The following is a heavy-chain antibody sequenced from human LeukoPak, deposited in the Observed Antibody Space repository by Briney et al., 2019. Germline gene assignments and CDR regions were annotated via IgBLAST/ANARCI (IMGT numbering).Heavy chain of an antibody. CDR2: IYYSGST. CDR3: AREMEWLSGYYYYMDV. J-gene: IGHJ6*03. Sequence: KPSETLSLTCTVSGGSISSYYWSWIRKPPGKGLEWIGYIYYSGSTNYNPSLKSRVTISVDTSKNQFSLKLSTVTAADTAVYYCAREMEWLSGYYYYMDVWAKGTTVTVSS. CDR1: GGSISSYY. V-gene: IGHV4-59*01. D-gene: IGHD3-3*01.